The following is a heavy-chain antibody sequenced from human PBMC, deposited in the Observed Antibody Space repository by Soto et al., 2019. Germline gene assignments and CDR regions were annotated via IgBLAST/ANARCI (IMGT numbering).Heavy chain of an antibody. J-gene: IGHJ5*02. CDR2: ISSSSSTI. D-gene: IGHD3-22*01. Sequence: EVQLVESGGGLVQPGGSLRLSCAASGFTFSSYGMNWVRQAPGKGLEWVSYISSSSSTIYYADSVKGRFTISRDNAKNSLYLQMNSLRDEDTAVYYCARGPYYDSSGHRWFDPWGQGTLVTVSS. V-gene: IGHV3-48*02. CDR3: ARGPYYDSSGHRWFDP. CDR1: GFTFSSYG.